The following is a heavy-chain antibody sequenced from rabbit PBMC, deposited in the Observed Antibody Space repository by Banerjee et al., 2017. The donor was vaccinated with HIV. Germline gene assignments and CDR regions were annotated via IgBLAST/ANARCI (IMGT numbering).Heavy chain of an antibody. J-gene: IGHJ4*01. CDR3: ARWGAAPGYGL. CDR1: GFSFSSSYW. Sequence: QEQLVESGGGLVQPEGSLTLTCKASGFSFSSSYWMCWVRQAPGKGLEWITCIYNGDGSTYYASWAKGRFTISRASSTTVTLQMTSLTPADTATYFCARWGAAPGYGLWGPGTLVTDS. CDR2: IYNGDGST. V-gene: IGHV1S45*01. D-gene: IGHD7-1*01.